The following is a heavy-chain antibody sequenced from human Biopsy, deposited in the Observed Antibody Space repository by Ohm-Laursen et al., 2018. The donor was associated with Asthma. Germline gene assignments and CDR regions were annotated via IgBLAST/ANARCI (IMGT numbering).Heavy chain of an antibody. D-gene: IGHD4-23*01. CDR2: ISYDGGNK. V-gene: IGHV3-30*03. J-gene: IGHJ3*02. Sequence: SLRLSCTASGFTFSIYNIHWVRQAPGKGLEWVAVISYDGGNKFYGDSVKGRFTLSRDNSRNTLYLQMNSLRVEDTAIYYCARTHERWTSIQDDALDIWGQGTMVIVSS. CDR1: GFTFSIYN. CDR3: ARTHERWTSIQDDALDI.